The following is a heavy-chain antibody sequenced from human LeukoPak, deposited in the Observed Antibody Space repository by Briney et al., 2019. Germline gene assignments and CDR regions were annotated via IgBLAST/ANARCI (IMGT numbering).Heavy chain of an antibody. CDR2: INSDASDT. J-gene: IGHJ4*02. D-gene: IGHD2-2*01. CDR3: ARICSSTDCLIPD. V-gene: IGHV3-74*01. CDR1: GFTFSTYW. Sequence: GGSLRLSCAASGFTFSTYWMHWVRQAPGEGLVWISRINSDASDTNYADFVKGRFTISRDNAKNTVYLQINSLRDEDTAVYYCARICSSTDCLIPDWGQGTLVTVSS.